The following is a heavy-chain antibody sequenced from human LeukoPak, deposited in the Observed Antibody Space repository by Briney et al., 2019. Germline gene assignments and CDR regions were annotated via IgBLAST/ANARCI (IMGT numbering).Heavy chain of an antibody. CDR2: ISAYNGNT. D-gene: IGHD3-3*01. Sequence: GASVKVSCKASGYSFTSYGISWVRQAPGQGLEWMGWISAYNGNTNYAQKLQGRVTMTTDTSTSTAYMELTSLRSDDTAVYYCARDKGDYDFWSGYLFRFDPWGQGTLVTVSS. CDR3: ARDKGDYDFWSGYLFRFDP. CDR1: GYSFTSYG. J-gene: IGHJ5*02. V-gene: IGHV1-18*01.